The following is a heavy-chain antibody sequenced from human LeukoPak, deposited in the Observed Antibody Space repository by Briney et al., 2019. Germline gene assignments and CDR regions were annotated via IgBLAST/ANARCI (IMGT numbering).Heavy chain of an antibody. CDR2: SGSGGST. V-gene: IGHV3-23*01. J-gene: IGHJ4*02. CDR3: ARKLSGYAPFDC. CDR1: GFTFTNYP. D-gene: IGHD5-12*01. Sequence: GGSLRLSCAASGFTFTNYPMIWVRQAPGRGLTWVSGSGSGGSTYYADSVKGRFTISRDNPRSTLYLQMSSLRAEDTAVYYCARKLSGYAPFDCWGQGTLVTVSS.